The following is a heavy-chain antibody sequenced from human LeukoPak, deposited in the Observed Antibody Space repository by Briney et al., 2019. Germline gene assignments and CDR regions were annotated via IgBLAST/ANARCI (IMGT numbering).Heavy chain of an antibody. D-gene: IGHD4-17*01. J-gene: IGHJ4*02. CDR3: ARHGTTVTTSI. Sequence: GGSLRLSCAASGFTFSNAWMSWVRQAPGKRLEWVGRIRSRVNAYATSYAASVKGRFTISRDDSKNTAYLEMNSLKTEDMAVYYCARHGTTVTTSIWGQGTLVTVSS. V-gene: IGHV3-73*01. CDR2: IRSRVNAYAT. CDR1: GFTFSNAW.